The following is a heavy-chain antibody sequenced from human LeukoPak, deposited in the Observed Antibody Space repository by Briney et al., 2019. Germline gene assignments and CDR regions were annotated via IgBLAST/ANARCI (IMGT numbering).Heavy chain of an antibody. V-gene: IGHV1-69*13. J-gene: IGHJ4*02. D-gene: IGHD2-15*01. CDR1: GGTFSSYA. CDR2: IIPIFGTA. Sequence: SVKVSCKASGGTFSSYAISWVRQAPGQGLEWMGGIIPIFGTANYAQKFQGRVTITADESTSTAYMELSSLRSEDTAVYYCARVKGCSGGSCYSEDYWGQGTQVTVSS. CDR3: ARVKGCSGGSCYSEDY.